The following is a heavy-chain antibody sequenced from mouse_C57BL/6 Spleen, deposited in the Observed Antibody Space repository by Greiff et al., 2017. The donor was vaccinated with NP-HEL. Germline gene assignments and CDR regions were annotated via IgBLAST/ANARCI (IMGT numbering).Heavy chain of an antibody. V-gene: IGHV1-72*01. CDR3: AREGGSMVPCDY. J-gene: IGHJ2*01. Sequence: QVQLQQPGAELVKPGASVKLSCKASGYTFTSYWMHWVKQRPGRGLEWLGRIDPNSGGTKYNEKFKSKATLTVDKPSSTAYMQLRSLTSEDSAVYYGAREGGSMVPCDYWGQGATLTVSS. D-gene: IGHD1-1*02. CDR2: IDPNSGGT. CDR1: GYTFTSYW.